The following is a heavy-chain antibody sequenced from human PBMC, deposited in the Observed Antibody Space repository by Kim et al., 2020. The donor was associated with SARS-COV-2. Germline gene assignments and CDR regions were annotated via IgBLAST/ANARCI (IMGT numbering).Heavy chain of an antibody. D-gene: IGHD3-22*01. CDR2: IKSKTDGGTT. CDR1: GFTFSNAW. Sequence: GGSLRLSCAASGFTFSNAWMSWVRQAPGKGLEWVGRIKSKTDGGTTDYAAPVKGRFTISRDDSKNTLYLQMNSLKTEDTAGYYCTTEAIYYDSSGGTYYFDYWGQRTLVTVSS. V-gene: IGHV3-15*01. CDR3: TTEAIYYDSSGGTYYFDY. J-gene: IGHJ4*02.